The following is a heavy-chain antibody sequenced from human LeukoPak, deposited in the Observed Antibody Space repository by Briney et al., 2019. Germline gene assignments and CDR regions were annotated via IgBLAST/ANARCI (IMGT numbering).Heavy chain of an antibody. CDR2: ISAYNGNT. V-gene: IGHV1-18*01. D-gene: IGHD5-24*01. CDR1: GYTFTNYR. Sequence: ASVKVSCKASGYTFTNYRTTWVRQAPGQGLEWMGWISAYNGNTNYAQKLQGRVTMTTDTSTSTAYMELRSLRSDDTAVYYCARGKDGYVNYWGQGTLVTVSS. J-gene: IGHJ4*02. CDR3: ARGKDGYVNY.